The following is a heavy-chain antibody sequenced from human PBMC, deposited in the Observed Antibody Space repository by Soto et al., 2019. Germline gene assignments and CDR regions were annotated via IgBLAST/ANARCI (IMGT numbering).Heavy chain of an antibody. V-gene: IGHV6-1*01. CDR2: TYYRSKWDY. CDR3: ARIIGNSWLDS. J-gene: IGHJ5*01. CDR1: GDSASTNSAT. Sequence: PSQTLSLTCAISGDSASTNSATWDWIRQSPSRGLEWLGRTYYRSKWDYDYAASVKGRININPDTSNNQVSLHLDSVTPDDTAVYYCARIIGNSWLDSCGQGTLVTVSS.